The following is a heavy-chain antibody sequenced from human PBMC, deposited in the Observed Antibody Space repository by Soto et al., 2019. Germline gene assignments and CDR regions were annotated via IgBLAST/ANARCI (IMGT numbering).Heavy chain of an antibody. D-gene: IGHD1-1*01. CDR2: ISYSATT. Sequence: PSETLSLTCTVSGGSISSSPYNWGWIRQPPKKGLEWIGTISYSATTYYNTSLKSRVTMSVDTSKNQFFLKLSSVTAADTAVYYCARHPTGFPNWFDSWGQGTLVTVSS. J-gene: IGHJ5*01. V-gene: IGHV4-39*01. CDR1: GGSISSSPYN. CDR3: ARHPTGFPNWFDS.